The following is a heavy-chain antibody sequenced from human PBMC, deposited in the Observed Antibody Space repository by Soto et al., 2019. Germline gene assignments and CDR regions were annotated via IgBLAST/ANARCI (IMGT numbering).Heavy chain of an antibody. CDR1: GFTFSSYA. V-gene: IGHV3-23*01. CDR2: ISGSGGST. CDR3: AKDRSTYNWNNWFDP. J-gene: IGHJ5*02. Sequence: PGGSLRLSCAASGFTFSSYAMSWVRQAPGKGLEWVSAISGSGGSTYYADSVKGRFTISRDNSKNTLYLQMNSLRAEDTAVYYSAKDRSTYNWNNWFDPWGQGTLVTVSS. D-gene: IGHD1-20*01.